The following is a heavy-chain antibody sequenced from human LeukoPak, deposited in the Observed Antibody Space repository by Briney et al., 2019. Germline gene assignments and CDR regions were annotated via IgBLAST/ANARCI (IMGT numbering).Heavy chain of an antibody. J-gene: IGHJ4*02. CDR2: ISGSGGST. Sequence: GGSLRLSCAASGFTFSSYAMSWVRQAPGKGLEWVSAISGSGGSTYYADSVKGRFTVSRDNSKNTLYLQMNSLRAEDTAVYYCAKEYYDFWSGYPHDYWGQGTLVTVSS. D-gene: IGHD3-3*01. CDR3: AKEYYDFWSGYPHDY. CDR1: GFTFSSYA. V-gene: IGHV3-23*01.